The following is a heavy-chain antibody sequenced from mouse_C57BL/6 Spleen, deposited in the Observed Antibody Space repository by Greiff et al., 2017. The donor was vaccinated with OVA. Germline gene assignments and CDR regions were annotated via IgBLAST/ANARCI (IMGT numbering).Heavy chain of an antibody. CDR1: GYTFTSYG. Sequence: QVQLKQSGAELARPGASVKLSCKASGYTFTSYGISWVKQRTGPGLEWIGEIYPRSGNTYYNEKFKGKATLTADKSSSTAYMELRSLTSEDSAVYFCANYYGSPWFAYWGQGTLVTVSA. V-gene: IGHV1-81*01. CDR3: ANYYGSPWFAY. J-gene: IGHJ3*01. CDR2: IYPRSGNT. D-gene: IGHD1-1*01.